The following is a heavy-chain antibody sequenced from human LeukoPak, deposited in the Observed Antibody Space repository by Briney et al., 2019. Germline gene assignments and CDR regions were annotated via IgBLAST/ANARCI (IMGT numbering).Heavy chain of an antibody. CDR2: IIPIFGTA. CDR1: GGTFSSYA. V-gene: IGHV1-69*01. J-gene: IGHJ4*02. CDR3: ARSGVGNIVVVPAANYFDY. Sequence: SVKVSCKASGGTFSSYAISWVRQAPGQGLEWMGGIIPIFGTANYAQKFQGRVTITADESTSTAYMELSSLRSEDTAVYYCARSGVGNIVVVPAANYFDYWGQGTLVTVSS. D-gene: IGHD2-2*01.